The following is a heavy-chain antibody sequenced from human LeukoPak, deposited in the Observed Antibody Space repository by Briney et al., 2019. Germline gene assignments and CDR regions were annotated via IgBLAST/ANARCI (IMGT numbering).Heavy chain of an antibody. D-gene: IGHD3-22*01. CDR2: INPNSGGT. V-gene: IGHV1-2*02. J-gene: IGHJ4*02. CDR1: GYTFTGYY. Sequence: ASVKVSCKASGYTFTGYYMHWVRQAPGQGLEWMGWINPNSGGTNYAQKFQGRVTMTRDTSISTAYMELSRLRSDDTAVYYCARARVYYYDSSGYLFWGQGTLVTVSS. CDR3: ARARVYYYDSSGYLF.